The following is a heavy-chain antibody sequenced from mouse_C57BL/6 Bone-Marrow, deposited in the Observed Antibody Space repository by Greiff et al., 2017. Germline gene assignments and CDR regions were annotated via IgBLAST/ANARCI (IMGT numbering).Heavy chain of an antibody. CDR3: ARGQLRYYFDY. D-gene: IGHD3-2*02. Sequence: QVQLQQPGAELVRPGTSVKLSCKASGYTFTSYWMHWVQQRPGQGLEWIGVIDPSDSYTNYNQKFKGKATLTVDTSSSTAYMQLSSLTSEDSAVYYCARGQLRYYFDYWGQGTTLTVSS. V-gene: IGHV1-59*01. CDR1: GYTFTSYW. J-gene: IGHJ2*01. CDR2: IDPSDSYT.